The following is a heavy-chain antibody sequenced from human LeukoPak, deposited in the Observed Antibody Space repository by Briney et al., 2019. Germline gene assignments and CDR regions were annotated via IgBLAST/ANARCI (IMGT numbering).Heavy chain of an antibody. Sequence: GGSLRLSCAASGFTFSSYSMNWVRQAPGKGLEWVSSISSSSSYIYYADSVKGRFTISRDNATNSLYLQMNSLRAEDTAVYYCARLGGKGGNFDYWGQGTLVTVSS. V-gene: IGHV3-21*01. CDR2: ISSSSSYI. D-gene: IGHD4-23*01. J-gene: IGHJ4*02. CDR1: GFTFSSYS. CDR3: ARLGGKGGNFDY.